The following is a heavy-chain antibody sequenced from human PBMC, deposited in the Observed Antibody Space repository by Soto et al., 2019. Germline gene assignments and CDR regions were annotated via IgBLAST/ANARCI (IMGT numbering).Heavy chain of an antibody. CDR2: ISYSGST. CDR1: GDSMTTVGYY. V-gene: IGHV4-31*03. J-gene: IGHJ4*02. Sequence: QVQLQESGPGLVKPSQTLSLTCTVSGDSMTTVGYYWTWIRQHPGQGLGWIGFISYSGSTYYSSSLKGRIAISADTSKNQFSLKLNSVTAADTAVYYSTRGDYWGQGTLVTVSS. CDR3: TRGDY.